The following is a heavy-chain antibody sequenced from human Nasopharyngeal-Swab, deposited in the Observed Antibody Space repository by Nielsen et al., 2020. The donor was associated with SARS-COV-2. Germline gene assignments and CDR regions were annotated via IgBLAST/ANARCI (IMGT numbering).Heavy chain of an antibody. CDR2: IVVGSGNT. J-gene: IGHJ4*02. CDR3: AATVAGMGSYGD. V-gene: IGHV1-58*01. D-gene: IGHD6-19*01. Sequence: WVRQAPGQRLEWIGWIVVGSGNTNYAQKFQERVTTTRDMSTSTAYMELSSLRSEDTAVYYCAATVAGMGSYGDWGQGTLVTVSS.